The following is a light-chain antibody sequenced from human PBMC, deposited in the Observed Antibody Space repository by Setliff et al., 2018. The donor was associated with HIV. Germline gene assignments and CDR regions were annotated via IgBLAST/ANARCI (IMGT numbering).Light chain of an antibody. CDR2: DVS. CDR3: CSYAGTYTYI. V-gene: IGLV2-11*01. Sequence: QSVLTQPRSVSGSPGQSVTLSCTGSSSDVGAYNYVSWYQQYPGKAPKLIIYDVSKRPSGVPDRFSGSKSGDTASLTISGLQSEDEADYYCCSYAGTYTYIFGSGTKSPS. J-gene: IGLJ1*01. CDR1: SSDVGAYNY.